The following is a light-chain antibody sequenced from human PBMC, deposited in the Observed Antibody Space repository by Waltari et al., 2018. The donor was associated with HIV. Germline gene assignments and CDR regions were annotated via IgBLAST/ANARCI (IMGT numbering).Light chain of an antibody. CDR2: EDN. V-gene: IGLV3-10*01. J-gene: IGLJ3*02. CDR3: YSTDSSGNHWV. Sequence: SYELTQPSSVSVSPGQTARITCSGDALPKKYAYWYQQKSGQAPVLVIYEDNKRPSEIPERFSGSSSGTTTTLTISGAQVEDEADYYCYSTDSSGNHWVFGGGTKLTVL. CDR1: ALPKKY.